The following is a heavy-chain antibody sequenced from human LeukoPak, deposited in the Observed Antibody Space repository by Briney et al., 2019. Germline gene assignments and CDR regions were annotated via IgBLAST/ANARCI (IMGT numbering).Heavy chain of an antibody. CDR2: ISSSGSTI. V-gene: IGHV3-11*01. Sequence: PGGSLRLSCAASGFTFSDYYMSWIRQAPGKGLEWVSYISSSGSTIYYADTVKGRFTISRDNAKNSLYLRMNSLRAEDTAVYYCARDRLGGTYYFDYWGQGTLVTVSS. D-gene: IGHD1-26*01. CDR3: ARDRLGGTYYFDY. CDR1: GFTFSDYY. J-gene: IGHJ4*02.